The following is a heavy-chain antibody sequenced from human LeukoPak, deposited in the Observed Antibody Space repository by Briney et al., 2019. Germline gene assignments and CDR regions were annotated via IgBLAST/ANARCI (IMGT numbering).Heavy chain of an antibody. CDR3: AREARYVYYSSSYDYRNYFDY. Sequence: GGSLRLSCAASGFTVSSNYMSWVRQAPGKGLEWVSVIYSGGSTYYADSVKGRFTISRDNSKNTLYLQMNSVSAVDTAVYYCAREARYVYYSSSYDYRNYFDYWGQGTLVTVSS. CDR1: GFTVSSNY. D-gene: IGHD3-22*01. CDR2: IYSGGST. J-gene: IGHJ4*02. V-gene: IGHV3-53*05.